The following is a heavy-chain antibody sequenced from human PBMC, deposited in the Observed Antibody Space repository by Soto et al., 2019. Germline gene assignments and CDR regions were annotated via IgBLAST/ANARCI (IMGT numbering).Heavy chain of an antibody. D-gene: IGHD3-3*02. CDR3: ARNIIYFDS. Sequence: PGGSLRLSCAAAGFTFGNFALDWVRQARGKGLEWVASISYDGTNEHYADSVKGRFTVSRDNSKNTVYLQLQSLRVDDTAVYFCARNIIYFDSWGQGTLVTVSS. V-gene: IGHV3-30-3*01. CDR2: ISYDGTNE. CDR1: GFTFGNFA. J-gene: IGHJ4*02.